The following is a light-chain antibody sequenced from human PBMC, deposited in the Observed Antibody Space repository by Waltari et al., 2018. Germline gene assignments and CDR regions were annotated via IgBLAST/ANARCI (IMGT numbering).Light chain of an antibody. CDR1: RSILYNSTNDSY. J-gene: IGKJ1*01. V-gene: IGKV4-1*01. CDR3: QQYYTTSPT. Sequence: VVPQSPVSLSMSLAERATIHCTSSRSILYNSTNDSYLAWYQQKARQPPKLLISWASIRQSGVPDRFSGSGSGTDFTLTISSLQAEDVAVYYCQQYYTTSPTFGQGTKVEIK. CDR2: WAS.